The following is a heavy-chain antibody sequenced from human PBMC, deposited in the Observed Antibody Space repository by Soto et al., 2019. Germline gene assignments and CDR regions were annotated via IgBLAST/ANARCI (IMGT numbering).Heavy chain of an antibody. Sequence: GGSLRLSCAASGFTFSSYAMSWVRQAPGKGLEWVSAISGSGGSTYYADSVKGRFTISRDNSKNTLYLQMNSLRAEDTAVYYCAKSYYDFWSCYYWDDYYYYYMDVWGKGNTVTVSS. D-gene: IGHD3-3*01. V-gene: IGHV3-23*01. CDR1: GFTFSSYA. CDR2: ISGSGGST. CDR3: AKSYYDFWSCYYWDDYYYYYMDV. J-gene: IGHJ6*03.